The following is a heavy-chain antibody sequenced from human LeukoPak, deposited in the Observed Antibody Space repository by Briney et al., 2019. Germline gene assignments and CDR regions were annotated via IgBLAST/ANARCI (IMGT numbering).Heavy chain of an antibody. V-gene: IGHV3-7*01. CDR3: ARGGGRGVLLPVDY. D-gene: IGHD3-16*01. J-gene: IGHJ4*02. CDR1: GFTFSNFW. Sequence: GGSLRLSCAASGFTFSNFWMSWVRQAPGKGLEWVANIKHDGSAKYYLDSVKGRFTLSRDNAKNSLYLQMNSLRTEDTAVYYCARGGGRGVLLPVDYWGQGTLVTVSS. CDR2: IKHDGSAK.